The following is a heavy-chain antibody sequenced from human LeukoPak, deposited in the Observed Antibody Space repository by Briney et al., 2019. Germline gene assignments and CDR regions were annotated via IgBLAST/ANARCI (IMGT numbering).Heavy chain of an antibody. CDR2: IYHSGST. CDR3: ARPIFQDSSDAFDI. V-gene: IGHV4-30-2*01. D-gene: IGHD2/OR15-2a*01. Sequence: SQTLSLTCAVSGGSISSGGYSWSWIRQPPGKGLEWIGYIYHSGSTYYNPSLKSRVTISVDTSKNQFSLKLSSATAADTAVYYCARPIFQDSSDAFDIWGQGTMVTVSS. J-gene: IGHJ3*02. CDR1: GGSISSGGYS.